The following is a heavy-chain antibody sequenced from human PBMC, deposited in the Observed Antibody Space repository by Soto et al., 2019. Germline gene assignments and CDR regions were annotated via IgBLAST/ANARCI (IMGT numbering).Heavy chain of an antibody. CDR2: IWYDGSNK. Sequence: QVQLVESGGGVVQPGRSLRLSCAASGFTFSYYGMHWVRQAPGKGLEWVATIWYDGSNKFYADSAKGRFTVSRDSSKNTLDLQMNSLKTEDTAVYYCTTEPPGISWLRFYSEGYYGMDVWGQGTTVTVSS. V-gene: IGHV3-33*01. CDR1: GFTFSYYG. D-gene: IGHD5-12*01. CDR3: TTEPPGISWLRFYSEGYYGMDV. J-gene: IGHJ6*02.